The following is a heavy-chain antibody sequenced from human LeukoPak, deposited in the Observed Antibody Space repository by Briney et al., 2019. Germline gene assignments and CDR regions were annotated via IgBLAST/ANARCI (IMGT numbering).Heavy chain of an antibody. V-gene: IGHV4-38-2*02. J-gene: IGHJ4*02. Sequence: SETLSLTCTVSGYSISSGYYWGCIRPPPGKGLEWIGSIYHSGSTYYNPSLKSRVTISVDTSKNQFSLKLSSVTAADTAVYYSARVMGATFDYWGQGTLVTVSS. CDR1: GYSISSGYY. CDR3: ARVMGATFDY. CDR2: IYHSGST. D-gene: IGHD1-26*01.